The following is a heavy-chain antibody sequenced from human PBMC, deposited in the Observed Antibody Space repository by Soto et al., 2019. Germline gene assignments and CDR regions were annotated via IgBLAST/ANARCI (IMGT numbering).Heavy chain of an antibody. Sequence: QVQLQESGPGLVKPSQTLSLTCVVSGVSINSADYYCTWVRQLPGKGLEWIGYIYYSGYTYYNPSLKSRLTISLDTSKNQFSLKLNSVTAADTALYYCARDTASYGLDVWGQGTTVTVSS. J-gene: IGHJ6*02. CDR1: GVSINSADYY. CDR3: ARDTASYGLDV. V-gene: IGHV4-31*11. D-gene: IGHD4-17*01. CDR2: IYYSGYT.